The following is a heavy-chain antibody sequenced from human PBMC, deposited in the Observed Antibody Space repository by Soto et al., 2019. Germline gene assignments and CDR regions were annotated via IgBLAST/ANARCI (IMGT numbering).Heavy chain of an antibody. CDR3: ARGLVGPTTGDFDI. D-gene: IGHD1-26*01. V-gene: IGHV1-2*04. Sequence: GASVKVSCKASGYTFTGYYMHWVRQAPGQGLEWMGWINPNSGGTNYAQKFQGWVTMTRDTSISTAYMELSRLRSDDTAVYYCARGLVGPTTGDFDIWGQGTMVTVSS. CDR2: INPNSGGT. CDR1: GYTFTGYY. J-gene: IGHJ3*02.